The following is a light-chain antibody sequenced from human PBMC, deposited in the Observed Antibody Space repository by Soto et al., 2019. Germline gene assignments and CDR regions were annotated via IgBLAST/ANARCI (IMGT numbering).Light chain of an antibody. J-gene: IGLJ1*01. V-gene: IGLV2-14*01. CDR3: ISYKSTTSFV. Sequence: SVLIHPASVSQSHGQTFTLSCTGTSSDVDGYNHVSWYQQHPGEAPKVIVYDVTNRPSGVSDRFSGSKSGNSASLIISGLQAEDEADYHCISYKSTTSFVFGTGTKVTVL. CDR2: DVT. CDR1: SSDVDGYNH.